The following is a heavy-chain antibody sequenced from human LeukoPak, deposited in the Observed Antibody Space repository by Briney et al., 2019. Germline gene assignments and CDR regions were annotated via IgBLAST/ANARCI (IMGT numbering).Heavy chain of an antibody. Sequence: GGSLRLSCAASGFTFSSFAMSWVRQAPGKGLEWVSSISDSGVNPYYADPVKGRFTISRDNFKNTLYLQMNGLRAEDTAVYYCAKILSYSSSSPFDYWGQGTLVTVSS. V-gene: IGHV3-23*01. D-gene: IGHD6-6*01. CDR3: AKILSYSSSSPFDY. J-gene: IGHJ4*02. CDR2: ISDSGVNP. CDR1: GFTFSSFA.